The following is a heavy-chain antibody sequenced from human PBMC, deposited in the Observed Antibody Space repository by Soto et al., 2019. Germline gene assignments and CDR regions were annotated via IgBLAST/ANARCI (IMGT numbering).Heavy chain of an antibody. CDR2: IYYSGST. CDR1: GGSISSYY. CDR3: ARVDSSSWVYYGMDV. J-gene: IGHJ6*02. V-gene: IGHV4-59*01. Sequence: PSETPSLTCTVSGGSISSYYWSWIRQPPGKGLEWIGYIYYSGSTNYNPSLKSRVTISVDTSKNQFSLKLSSVTAADTAVYYCARVDSSSWVYYGMDVWGQGTTVTVSS. D-gene: IGHD6-13*01.